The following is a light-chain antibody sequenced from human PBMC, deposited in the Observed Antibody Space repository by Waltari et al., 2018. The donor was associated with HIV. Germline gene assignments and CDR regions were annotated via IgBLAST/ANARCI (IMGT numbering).Light chain of an antibody. CDR1: SSNIGAGYD. J-gene: IGLJ2*01. CDR2: GNI. Sequence: QSVLTQPPSVSGAPGQRVTISCTGSSSNIGAGYDVHWYQHLPGTVPKVLIYGNINRPSGVPDRFSGSKSGASASLAITGLQAEDEADYYCQSYDSSLSGYVVFGGGTKLTVL. CDR3: QSYDSSLSGYVV. V-gene: IGLV1-40*01.